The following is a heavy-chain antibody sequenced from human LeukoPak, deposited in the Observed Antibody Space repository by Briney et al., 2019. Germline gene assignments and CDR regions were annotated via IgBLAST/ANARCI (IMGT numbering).Heavy chain of an antibody. CDR1: GFTVNSNY. CDR3: ARIVPVSGEFFDL. J-gene: IGHJ4*02. CDR2: IYSGGST. Sequence: GGSLRLSCAASGFTVNSNYMTWVRQAPGKGLEWVSAIYSGGSTYYADSVKGRFSISRDNSKNTLYLHMDSLRAEDTAVYYCARIVPVSGEFFDLWGQGTLVTVSS. D-gene: IGHD2-21*02. V-gene: IGHV3-66*01.